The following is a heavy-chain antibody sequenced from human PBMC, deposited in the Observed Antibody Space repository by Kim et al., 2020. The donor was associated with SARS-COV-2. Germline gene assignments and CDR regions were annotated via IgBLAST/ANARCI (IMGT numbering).Heavy chain of an antibody. V-gene: IGHV3-11*01. D-gene: IGHD3-16*01. J-gene: IGHJ6*01. CDR3: ARSFGGDFNPQEIHY. CDR1: GFTFSNYY. Sequence: GGSLRLSCAASGFTFSNYYMSWVRQAPGKGLEWVSYISSSGTTIYEAYSEDGLSTISRNNANYSLYLQMNILRADTAAVYCCARSFGGDFNPQEIHY. CDR2: ISSSGTTI.